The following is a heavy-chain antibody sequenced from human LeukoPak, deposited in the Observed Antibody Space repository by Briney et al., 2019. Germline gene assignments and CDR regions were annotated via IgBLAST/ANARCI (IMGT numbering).Heavy chain of an antibody. CDR1: GFTFSSNE. CDR3: LNTYFDY. V-gene: IGHV3-48*03. J-gene: IGHJ4*02. CDR2: ISSSGVTI. Sequence: GGSLRLSRAASGFTFSSNEMNWVRQAPGKGLEWLAYISSSGVTIYYADSVKGRFTISRDNAKNSLYLQMNSLRAEDTAIYYCLNTYFDYWGQGTLVTVSS. D-gene: IGHD2/OR15-2a*01.